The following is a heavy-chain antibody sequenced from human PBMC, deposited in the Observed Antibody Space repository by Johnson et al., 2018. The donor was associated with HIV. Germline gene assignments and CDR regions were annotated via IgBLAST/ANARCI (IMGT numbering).Heavy chain of an antibody. CDR3: ARAGYSSSWYHDAFDI. CDR1: GITVSLNH. V-gene: IGHV3-66*01. D-gene: IGHD6-13*01. Sequence: VQLLESGGGLVQPGGSLRLSCAVSGITVSLNHMSWVRQAPGKGLEWVSVIYSGGSTYYADSVKGRFTISRDNSKKTVYLQMNSLRAEDTAVYYCARAGYSSSWYHDAFDIWGQGTMVTVSS. CDR2: IYSGGST. J-gene: IGHJ3*02.